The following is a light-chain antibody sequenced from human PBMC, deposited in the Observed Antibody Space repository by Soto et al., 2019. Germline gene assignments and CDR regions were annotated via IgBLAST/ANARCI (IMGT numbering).Light chain of an antibody. Sequence: QSALTQPASVSGSPGQSITISCTGTSTDGGGYNYVSWYQHHPGKAHKLMIYDVSNRPSGVSNRFSGSKSGNTASLTISGLQAEDEADYYCSSYTRSILFGGGTKLTVL. CDR1: STDGGGYNY. J-gene: IGLJ2*01. CDR2: DVS. CDR3: SSYTRSIL. V-gene: IGLV2-14*03.